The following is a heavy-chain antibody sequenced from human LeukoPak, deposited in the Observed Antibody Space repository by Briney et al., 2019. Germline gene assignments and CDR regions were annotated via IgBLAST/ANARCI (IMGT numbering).Heavy chain of an antibody. CDR1: GGTFSSYA. Sequence: SVKVSCKASGGTFSSYAISWVRQAPGQGLEWMGRIIPIFGTANYAQKFQGRVTITTDDSTSTAYMELSSLRSEDTAVYYCARARDDYGEYHAFDIWGQGTMVTVSS. V-gene: IGHV1-69*05. D-gene: IGHD4-17*01. CDR3: ARARDDYGEYHAFDI. CDR2: IIPIFGTA. J-gene: IGHJ3*02.